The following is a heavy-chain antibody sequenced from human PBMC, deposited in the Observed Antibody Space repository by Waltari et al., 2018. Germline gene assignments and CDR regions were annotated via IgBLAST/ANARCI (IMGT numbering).Heavy chain of an antibody. J-gene: IGHJ4*02. Sequence: EVQLVESGGGLVQPGGSLRLSCAASGFTFSSYWMHWVRQAPGKGLVWVSRIDSDGSTTNYADSVKGRFTISRDNAKNTLYLQINSLRAEDTAVYYCASGYYYSVFDSWGQGTLVT. CDR1: GFTFSSYW. D-gene: IGHD3-22*01. V-gene: IGHV3-74*01. CDR2: IDSDGSTT. CDR3: ASGYYYSVFDS.